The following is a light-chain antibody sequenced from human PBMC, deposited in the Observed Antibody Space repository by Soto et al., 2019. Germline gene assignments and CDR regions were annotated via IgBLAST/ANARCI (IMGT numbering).Light chain of an antibody. Sequence: EIVMTQSTATLSVSPGERATLSCRASQTVSSKLAWYQHKPGQAPRLLVYDASTWATGIPARFSGSGSGTDFPLTISSLQSEDFAVYYCQQYYRWPITFGQGTRLEIK. J-gene: IGKJ5*01. V-gene: IGKV3-15*01. CDR3: QQYYRWPIT. CDR2: DAS. CDR1: QTVSSK.